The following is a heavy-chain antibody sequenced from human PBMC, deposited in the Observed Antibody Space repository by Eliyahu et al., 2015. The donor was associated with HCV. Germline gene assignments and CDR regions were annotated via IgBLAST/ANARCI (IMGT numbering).Heavy chain of an antibody. V-gene: IGHV1-69*04. J-gene: IGHJ6*02. CDR2: IIPILGIA. CDR1: GGTFSSYA. Sequence: QVQLVQSGAEVKKPGSSVKVSCKASGGTFSSYAISXVRQAPGQGLEWMGRIIPILGIANYAQKFQGRVTITADKSTSTAYMELSSLRSEDTAVYYCAGGPLRTLERRYYYYYYGMDVWGQGTTVTVSS. CDR3: AGGPLRTLERRYYYYYYGMDV. D-gene: IGHD1-1*01.